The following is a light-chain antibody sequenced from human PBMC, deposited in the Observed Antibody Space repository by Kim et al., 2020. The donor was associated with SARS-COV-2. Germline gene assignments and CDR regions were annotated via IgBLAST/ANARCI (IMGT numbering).Light chain of an antibody. CDR1: SLRSYY. J-gene: IGLJ2*01. V-gene: IGLV3-19*01. CDR2: GKN. Sequence: VALGQTVRITFQGDSLRSYYATWYQQRPGQAPILVIYGKNNRPSGIPDRFSGSSSGNTASLTITGTQAGDEADYYCNSRDSNDNVVFGGGTKLTVL. CDR3: NSRDSNDNVV.